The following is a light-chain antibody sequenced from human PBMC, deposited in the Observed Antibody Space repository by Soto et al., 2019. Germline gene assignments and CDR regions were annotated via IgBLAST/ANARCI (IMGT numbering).Light chain of an antibody. CDR1: QSVSNNY. CDR2: GAS. V-gene: IGKV3-20*01. CDR3: QQYGSSGT. Sequence: EIELTQSPGTLSLSPGERATLSCRASQSVSNNYLAWYQQKPGQAPRHLIYGASNRATGIPDRFSGSGSGTDFTLTISRLEPEDFAVYYCQQYGSSGTFGQGTKVDSK. J-gene: IGKJ1*01.